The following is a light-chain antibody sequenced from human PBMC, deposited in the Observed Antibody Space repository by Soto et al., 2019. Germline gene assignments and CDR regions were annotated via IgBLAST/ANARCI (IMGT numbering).Light chain of an antibody. V-gene: IGKV3-15*01. CDR2: DAS. Sequence: EIVMTQSPATLSVSPGERATLSCRASQNIDNKLVWYQQKPGQVPRLLIYDASTRATGIPARFSGSGSGTEFTLTISSLQSEDFAFYYCQQFHYWWTFGQGTKVDIK. CDR3: QQFHYWWT. J-gene: IGKJ1*01. CDR1: QNIDNK.